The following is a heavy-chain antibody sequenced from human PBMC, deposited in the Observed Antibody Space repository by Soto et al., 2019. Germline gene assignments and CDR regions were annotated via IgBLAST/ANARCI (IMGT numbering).Heavy chain of an antibody. J-gene: IGHJ3*02. CDR1: GVILSSYW. Sequence: EVQLVESGGGFVQPGGSLRLSCVGSGVILSSYWMSWVRQAPGKGLEWVANIKPDGSGKYYVDSEKGRFTISRDNAKNSLYLQMNSLRAEDTAVYYCTSNIYYDFWSGYYAFDIWGQGTMVTVSS. V-gene: IGHV3-7*01. D-gene: IGHD3-3*01. CDR2: IKPDGSGK. CDR3: TSNIYYDFWSGYYAFDI.